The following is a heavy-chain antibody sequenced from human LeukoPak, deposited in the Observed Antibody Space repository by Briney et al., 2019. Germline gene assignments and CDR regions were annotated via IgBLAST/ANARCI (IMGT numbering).Heavy chain of an antibody. CDR2: ISGSGGST. CDR1: GFTFSGYA. CDR3: AKDRRSGGSCSDY. J-gene: IGHJ4*02. V-gene: IGHV3-23*01. D-gene: IGHD2-15*01. Sequence: GGPLRLSCAASGFTFSGYAMSWVRQAPGRGLEWVSTISGSGGSTYYADSVKGRFTISRDNSKNTLYLQMNSLRAEDTAVYYCAKDRRSGGSCSDYWGQGTLVTVSS.